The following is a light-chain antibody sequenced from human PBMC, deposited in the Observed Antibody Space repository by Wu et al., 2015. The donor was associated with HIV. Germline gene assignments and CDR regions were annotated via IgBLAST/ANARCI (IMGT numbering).Light chain of an antibody. CDR3: QQRSNWPGT. Sequence: EIVLTQSPAALSISPGERATLSCRASRSVSSAVAWYQQKPGQAPRLLIYDASNRATGIPARFTGGGSGTDYSLTISSLEPEDFAVYYCQQRSNWPGTFGQGTKVEIK. V-gene: IGKV3-11*01. J-gene: IGKJ1*01. CDR2: DAS. CDR1: RSVSSA.